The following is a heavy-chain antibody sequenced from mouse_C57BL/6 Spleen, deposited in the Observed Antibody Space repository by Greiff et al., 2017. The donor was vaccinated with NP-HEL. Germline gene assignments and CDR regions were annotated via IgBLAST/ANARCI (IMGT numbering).Heavy chain of an antibody. D-gene: IGHD1-1*01. CDR2: INPNNGGT. Sequence: DVQLQQSGPELVKPGASVKMSCKASGYTFTDYNMHWVKQSHGKSLEWIGYINPNNGGTSYNQKFKGKATLTVNKSSSTAYMELRSLTSEDSAVYYCARGRFYYGSSYWYFDVWGTGTTVTVSS. CDR1: GYTFTDYN. V-gene: IGHV1-22*01. CDR3: ARGRFYYGSSYWYFDV. J-gene: IGHJ1*03.